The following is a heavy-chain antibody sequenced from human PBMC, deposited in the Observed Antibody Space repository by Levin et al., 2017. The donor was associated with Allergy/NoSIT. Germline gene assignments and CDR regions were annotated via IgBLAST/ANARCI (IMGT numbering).Heavy chain of an antibody. CDR2: ISYSGNS. CDR3: ARDRVTAADGTYYFYGMDV. Sequence: TPSETLSLTCTVSGDSISSYFWSWIRQPPGKGLEWIGYISYSGNSKYNPSLRSRVTISVDTSKNQFSLKLRSVTAADTAIYYCARDRVTAADGTYYFYGMDVWGQGTTVTVSS. J-gene: IGHJ6*02. CDR1: GDSISSYF. D-gene: IGHD6-13*01. V-gene: IGHV4-59*01.